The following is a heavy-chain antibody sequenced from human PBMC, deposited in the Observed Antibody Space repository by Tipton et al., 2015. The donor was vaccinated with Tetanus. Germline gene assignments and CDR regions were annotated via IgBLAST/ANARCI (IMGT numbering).Heavy chain of an antibody. D-gene: IGHD3-3*01. Sequence: SLRLSCAISGFSVSSNYLTWVRQAPGKGLEWVSVIHTGGNTYYADSVKGRFTVSRDNSKNTFHLQMNSLRAEDTAVYYCTTLKYRPITIFGMEILRDWYYDVWGRGTLVAVSS. J-gene: IGHJ2*01. CDR1: GFSVSSNY. V-gene: IGHV3-53*01. CDR3: TTLKYRPITIFGMEILRDWYYDV. CDR2: IHTGGNT.